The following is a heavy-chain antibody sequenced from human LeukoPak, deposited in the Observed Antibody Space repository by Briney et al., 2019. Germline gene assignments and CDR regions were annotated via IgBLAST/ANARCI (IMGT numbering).Heavy chain of an antibody. V-gene: IGHV4-34*01. CDR2: INHSGST. J-gene: IGHJ3*02. CDR3: ARPGGRWGVFDI. Sequence: SETLSLTCTVSGGSISSYYWSWIRQPPGKGLEWIGEINHSGSTNYNPSLKSRVTVSVDTSKNKFSLSLSSVTAADTAVYYCARPGGRWGVFDIWGQGTMVTVSS. CDR1: GGSISSYY. D-gene: IGHD2-8*01.